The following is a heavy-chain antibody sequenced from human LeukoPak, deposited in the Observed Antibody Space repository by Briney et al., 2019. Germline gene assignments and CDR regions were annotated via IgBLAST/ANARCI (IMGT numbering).Heavy chain of an antibody. J-gene: IGHJ6*03. CDR2: ISWNSRSI. CDR1: GFTFDKNA. D-gene: IGHD3-10*01. CDR3: AKDYVGSRSLHYSMYV. V-gene: IGHV3-9*01. Sequence: GGSLRLSCAASGFTFDKNAMHWVRQAPGKGLEWVSGISWNSRSIAYADSVKGRFTISRDNAKKSLYLEMNSLRSEDTALYYCAKDYVGSRSLHYSMYVCGKGTTVTVSS.